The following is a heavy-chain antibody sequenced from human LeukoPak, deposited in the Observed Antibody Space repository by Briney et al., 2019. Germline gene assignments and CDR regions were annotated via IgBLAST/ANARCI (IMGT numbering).Heavy chain of an antibody. CDR1: GGTFSSYA. J-gene: IGHJ6*02. Sequence: ASVKVSCKASGGTFSSYAISWVRQAPGQGLEWMGWMNPNSGNTGYAQKFQGRVTMTRNTSISTAYMELSSLRSEDTAVYYCARGQGIMGYYYYYGMDVWGQGTTVTVSS. CDR2: MNPNSGNT. V-gene: IGHV1-8*02. CDR3: ARGQGIMGYYYYYGMDV.